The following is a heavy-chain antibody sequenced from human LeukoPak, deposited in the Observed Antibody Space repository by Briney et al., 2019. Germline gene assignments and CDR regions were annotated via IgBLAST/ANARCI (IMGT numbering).Heavy chain of an antibody. CDR2: ISYDGNNK. V-gene: IGHV3-30*18. CDR3: AKPNRRYCSSTSCYPDWFDP. D-gene: IGHD2-2*01. CDR1: GFTFSIFG. J-gene: IGHJ5*02. Sequence: GGSLRLSCAASGFTFSIFGMHWVRQAPGKGREWVAVISYDGNNKYYADSVKGRFIISRDNSKNTLYLQMNSLRAEDTAVYDCAKPNRRYCSSTSCYPDWFDPWGQGTLVTVSS.